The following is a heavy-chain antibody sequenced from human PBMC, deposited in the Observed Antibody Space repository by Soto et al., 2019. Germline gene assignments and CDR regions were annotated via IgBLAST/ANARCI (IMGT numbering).Heavy chain of an antibody. V-gene: IGHV6-1*01. D-gene: IGHD2-15*01. J-gene: IGHJ6*02. CDR1: GDTVSSNSVA. CDR2: TYYRSRWYS. CDR3: ARSEEDSDYYYYGMDV. Sequence: SQTLSLTCVGSGDTVSSNSVAWNWVRQSPSRGLEWLGRTYYRSRWYSDYAVSVRSRIDINADTSKNQVSLQLNSVTPEDTAVYYCARSEEDSDYYYYGMDVWGQGTTVTAP.